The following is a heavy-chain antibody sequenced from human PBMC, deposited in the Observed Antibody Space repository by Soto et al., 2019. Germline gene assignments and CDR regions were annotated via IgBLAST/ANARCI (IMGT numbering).Heavy chain of an antibody. CDR2: INHRGST. V-gene: IGHV4-34*01. CDR1: GVACSGYN. J-gene: IGHJ4*02. Sequence: PXDTLCPTGAVDGVACSGYNWSWIRKPPGRGLDWIGEINHRGSTNCNPSLKSRVSISVDSSKNQFSLKLSSVTAGETAVYYCARGRSARDYWGQGTLVTVSA. CDR3: ARGRSARDY.